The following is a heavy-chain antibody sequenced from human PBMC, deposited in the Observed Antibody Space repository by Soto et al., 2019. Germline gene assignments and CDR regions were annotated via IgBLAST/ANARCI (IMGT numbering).Heavy chain of an antibody. J-gene: IGHJ4*02. D-gene: IGHD2-15*01. V-gene: IGHV3-9*01. Sequence: EVQLVESGGGLVQPGRSLRLSCAASGFTFDDYAMHWVRQAPGKGLEWVSGISWNSGSIGYADSVKGRFTISSDNAKNSLYLQMNRLRAEDTALYYCAKDLEGYCSGGSCSPYWGQGTLVTVSS. CDR3: AKDLEGYCSGGSCSPY. CDR2: ISWNSGSI. CDR1: GFTFDDYA.